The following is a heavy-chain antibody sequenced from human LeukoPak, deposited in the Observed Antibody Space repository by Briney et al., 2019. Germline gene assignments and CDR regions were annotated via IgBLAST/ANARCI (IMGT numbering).Heavy chain of an antibody. CDR2: IYHSGST. D-gene: IGHD6-13*01. V-gene: IGHV4-38-2*01. CDR3: ARRSWYGEFDY. Sequence: PSETLSLTCAVSGYSISSGYYWGWIRPPPGKGLEWIGSIYHSGSTYYNPSLKSRVTISVDTSKNQFSLKLSSVTAADTAVYYCARRSWYGEFDYWGQGTLVTVSS. CDR1: GYSISSGYY. J-gene: IGHJ4*02.